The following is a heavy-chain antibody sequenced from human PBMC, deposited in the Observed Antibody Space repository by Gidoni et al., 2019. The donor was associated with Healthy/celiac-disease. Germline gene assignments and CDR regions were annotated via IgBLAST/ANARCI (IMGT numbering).Heavy chain of an antibody. V-gene: IGHV3-23*01. CDR2: MSGSGGST. CDR1: GFTFRSYA. CDR3: AKDSKRVAVYSIDY. D-gene: IGHD6-13*01. J-gene: IGHJ4*02. Sequence: EVQLLESGGGLVQLGGSLRLSCAASGFTFRSYAMSWVRQSPGKGLVWVSAMSGSGGSTYYADSVKGRVTISRDNSKNTLYLQMNSLRAEDTAVYYCAKDSKRVAVYSIDYWGQVTLVTVSS.